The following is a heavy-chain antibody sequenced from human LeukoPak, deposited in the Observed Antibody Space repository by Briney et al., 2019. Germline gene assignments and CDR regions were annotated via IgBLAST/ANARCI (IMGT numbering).Heavy chain of an antibody. Sequence: GGSLRLSCSASGFAFKTYAMSWVRQAPGKGLEWVSGLSGGGGSTYYADSMKGRFTISRDNSKNTLYLQMSSQRAEDTAIYYCAKDAPRSSGYYYGMDVWGQGTTVTVSS. CDR3: AKDAPRSSGYYYGMDV. V-gene: IGHV3-23*01. CDR1: GFAFKTYA. J-gene: IGHJ6*02. CDR2: LSGGGGST. D-gene: IGHD6-19*01.